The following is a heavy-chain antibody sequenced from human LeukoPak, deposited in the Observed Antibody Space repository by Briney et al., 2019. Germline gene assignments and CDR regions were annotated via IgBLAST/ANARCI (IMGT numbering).Heavy chain of an antibody. CDR2: IWYDGSNK. CDR3: ASHHSSSWYYFDY. J-gene: IGHJ4*02. V-gene: IGHV3-33*01. CDR1: GFTFSSYG. Sequence: GGSLRLSCAASGFTFSSYGMHWVRQAPGKGLEWVAVIWYDGSNKYYADSVKGRFTISRDNSKNTLYLQMNSLRAEDTAVYYCASHHSSSWYYFDYWGQGTLVTVSS. D-gene: IGHD6-13*01.